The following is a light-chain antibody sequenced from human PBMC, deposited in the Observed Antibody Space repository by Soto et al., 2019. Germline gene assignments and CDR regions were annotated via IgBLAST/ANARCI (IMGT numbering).Light chain of an antibody. V-gene: IGKV3-20*01. CDR1: QTVNSRH. Sequence: ESLLTQSPGTLSLSPGERATLSCRASQTVNSRHLNWYQHKPGQAPRLLIYGASIRAAGIPDRFSGSRSGADFSLTITRLEPEDSAVYGCQQFDGSRPAFTFGQGTKLEI. CDR2: GAS. J-gene: IGKJ2*01. CDR3: QQFDGSRPAFT.